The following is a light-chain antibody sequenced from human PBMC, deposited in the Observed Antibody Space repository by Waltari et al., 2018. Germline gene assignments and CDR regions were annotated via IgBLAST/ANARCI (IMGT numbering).Light chain of an antibody. CDR1: QSLSSN. V-gene: IGKV3-15*01. CDR2: GAS. J-gene: IGKJ4*01. CDR3: QQYNDWPRVT. Sequence: EMVMTQSPATLSVSPGERATLSCRASQSLSSNLAWYQQKPGQAPRLLIYGASTRATGNPARFSGSGSGTEFTLTISSLQSEDFAVYYCQQYNDWPRVTFGGGTKVEIK.